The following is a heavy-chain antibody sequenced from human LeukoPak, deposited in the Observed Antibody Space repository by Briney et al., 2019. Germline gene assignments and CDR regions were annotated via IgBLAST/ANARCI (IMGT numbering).Heavy chain of an antibody. Sequence: GGSLRLSCAASGFTFSSYTMNWVRQAPGKGLEWVSSISSSSSYIYYADSVKGRFTISRDNAKNSLYLQMNSLRAEDTAVYYCARAVLRVTTEYYYYYYMDVWGKGTTVTISS. D-gene: IGHD4-17*01. CDR3: ARAVLRVTTEYYYYYYMDV. CDR2: ISSSSSYI. V-gene: IGHV3-21*01. J-gene: IGHJ6*03. CDR1: GFTFSSYT.